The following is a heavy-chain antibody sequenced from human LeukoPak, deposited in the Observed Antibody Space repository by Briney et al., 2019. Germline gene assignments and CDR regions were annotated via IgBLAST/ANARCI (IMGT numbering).Heavy chain of an antibody. Sequence: GGSLRLSCAASGFTFSSYGMHWVRQAPGKGLEWVAFIRYDGSNKYYADSVKGRFTISRDNSKNTLYLQMNSLRAEDTAVYYCAKGREALEWLFTFDYWGQGTLVTVSS. CDR3: AKGREALEWLFTFDY. CDR2: IRYDGSNK. J-gene: IGHJ4*02. V-gene: IGHV3-30*02. D-gene: IGHD3-3*01. CDR1: GFTFSSYG.